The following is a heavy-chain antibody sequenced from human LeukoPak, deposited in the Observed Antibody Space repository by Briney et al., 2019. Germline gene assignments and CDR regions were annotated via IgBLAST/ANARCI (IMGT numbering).Heavy chain of an antibody. CDR2: ISSSGSTI. CDR3: ASGSGSSALGSDAFDI. J-gene: IGHJ3*02. D-gene: IGHD2-2*01. V-gene: IGHV3-11*01. Sequence: GGSLRLSCAASGFTFSDYYMSWIRQAPAKGLEWVSYISSSGSTIYYADSVKGRFTISRDNAKNSLYLQMNSLRAEDTAVYYCASGSGSSALGSDAFDIWGQGTMVTVSS. CDR1: GFTFSDYY.